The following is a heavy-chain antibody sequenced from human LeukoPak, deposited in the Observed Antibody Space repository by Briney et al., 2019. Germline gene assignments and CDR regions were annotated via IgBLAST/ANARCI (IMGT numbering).Heavy chain of an antibody. J-gene: IGHJ4*02. CDR2: ISSSSSYI. V-gene: IGHV3-21*04. CDR3: AKVTYGSGTYGAFDY. D-gene: IGHD3-10*01. CDR1: GFTFSSYS. Sequence: GGSLRLSCAASGFTFSSYSMNWVRQAPGKGLEWVSSISSSSSYIYYADSVKGRFTISRDNSKNTLYLQMNSLRAEDTAVYYCAKVTYGSGTYGAFDYWGQGTLVTVSS.